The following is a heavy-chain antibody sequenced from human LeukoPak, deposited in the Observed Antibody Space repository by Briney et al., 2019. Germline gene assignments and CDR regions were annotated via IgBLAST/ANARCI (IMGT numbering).Heavy chain of an antibody. D-gene: IGHD5-24*01. CDR2: IYYSGST. J-gene: IGHJ4*02. CDR3: ARREDGRYTIDY. CDR1: SGSISSNNYY. Sequence: SETLSLTCSVSSGSISSNNYYWGWLRQPPGKGLEWIGYIYYSGSTCYNPSLKSRVTISVDTSKNQFSLKLSSVTAADTAVYYCARREDGRYTIDYWGQGTLVTVSS. V-gene: IGHV4-39*01.